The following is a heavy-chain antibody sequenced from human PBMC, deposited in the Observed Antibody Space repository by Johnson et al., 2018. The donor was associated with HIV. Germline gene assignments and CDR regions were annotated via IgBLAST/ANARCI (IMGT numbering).Heavy chain of an antibody. CDR1: GFTVSRYW. V-gene: IGHV3-74*02. CDR2: INSDGSST. Sequence: VQLVESGGGVVQPGRSLRLSCAASGFTVSRYWMHWVRQAPGQGLVWVSRINSDGSSTSYADSVKGRFTISRDNAKNSRYQQMNSRRGEDTALDYCARARGQLTRGDDAFDIWGQGTMVTVSS. CDR3: ARARGQLTRGDDAFDI. D-gene: IGHD6-13*01. J-gene: IGHJ3*02.